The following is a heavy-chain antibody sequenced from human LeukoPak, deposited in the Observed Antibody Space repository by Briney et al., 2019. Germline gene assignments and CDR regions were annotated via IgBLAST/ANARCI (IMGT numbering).Heavy chain of an antibody. D-gene: IGHD6-19*01. CDR3: ARDKRVAVAGTYIYYYYMDV. V-gene: IGHV4-4*07. CDR2: IYISGSGST. Sequence: SETLSLTCTVSGGSISSYYWSWIRQPAGKGLELIGRIYISGSGSTNYNPSLKSRVTMSVDTSKNQFSLKVSSVTAADTAVYYCARDKRVAVAGTYIYYYYMDVWGNGTTVTISS. J-gene: IGHJ6*03. CDR1: GGSISSYY.